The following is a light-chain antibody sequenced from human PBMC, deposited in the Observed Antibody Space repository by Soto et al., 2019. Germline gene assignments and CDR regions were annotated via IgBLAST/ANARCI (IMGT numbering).Light chain of an antibody. CDR1: QSVSSGY. CDR2: GAS. V-gene: IGKV3-20*01. Sequence: ESVLTQSPGTLSLSPGERATLSCRASQSVSSGYLAWYQQKPGQAPRLLIYGASSRATGIPDRFSGSGSGTDFTLTISRLEPEDFAVYYCQQYGSLPPYTFGQGTKLEIK. CDR3: QQYGSLPPYT. J-gene: IGKJ2*01.